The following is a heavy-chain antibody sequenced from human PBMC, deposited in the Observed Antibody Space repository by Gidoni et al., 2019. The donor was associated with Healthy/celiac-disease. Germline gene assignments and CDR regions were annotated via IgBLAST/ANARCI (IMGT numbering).Heavy chain of an antibody. CDR2: ISSSSSYI. V-gene: IGHV3-21*01. CDR1: GFTCSSYS. CDR3: ARDLRGFDY. J-gene: IGHJ4*02. Sequence: EVQLVESGGGLVKPGWSLRLSCAASGFTCSSYSMNWVRQAPGTGLEWVSSISSSSSYIYYADSVKGRFTISRDNAKNSLYLQMNSLRAEDTAVYYCARDLRGFDYWGQGTLVTVSS.